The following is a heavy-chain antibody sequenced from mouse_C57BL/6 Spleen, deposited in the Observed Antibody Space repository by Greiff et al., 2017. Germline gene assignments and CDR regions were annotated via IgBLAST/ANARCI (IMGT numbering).Heavy chain of an antibody. CDR1: GYTFTDYY. V-gene: IGHV1-26*01. D-gene: IGHD1-1*02. Sequence: VQLQPSGPELVKPGASVKISCKASGYTFTDYYMNWVKQSHGKSLEWIGDINPNNGGTSYNQKFKGKATLTVDKSSSTAYMELRSLTSEDSAVYYCARVGNYFDYWGQGTTLTVSS. CDR3: ARVGNYFDY. CDR2: INPNNGGT. J-gene: IGHJ2*01.